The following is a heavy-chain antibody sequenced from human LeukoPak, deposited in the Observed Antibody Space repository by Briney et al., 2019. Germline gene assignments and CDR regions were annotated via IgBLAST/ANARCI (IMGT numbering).Heavy chain of an antibody. D-gene: IGHD3-3*01. CDR2: MNPNSGNT. CDR3: AGGRTYYDFPCHTDV. CDR1: GYTFTSYD. J-gene: IGHJ6*03. Sequence: ASVKVSCKASGYTFTSYDINWVRQATGQGLEWMGWMNPNSGNTGYAQKFQGRVTTTRNTSISTAYMELSSLRSEDTAVYYCAGGRTYYDFPCHTDVWGKGTTVTVSS. V-gene: IGHV1-8*03.